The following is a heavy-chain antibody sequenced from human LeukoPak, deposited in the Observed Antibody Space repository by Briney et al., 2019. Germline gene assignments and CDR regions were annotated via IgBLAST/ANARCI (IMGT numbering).Heavy chain of an antibody. D-gene: IGHD5-24*01. Sequence: SRKAARKAFGHTFTTYYINWDRQVPGHGSEWKGWVNPDSGHTGHAKKIEGTVTVTRNTSIRTACMELGSLTSDDKAVYYCEARDGDAFDLWGQGTLVTVSS. CDR3: EARDGDAFDL. J-gene: IGHJ3*01. V-gene: IGHV1-8*03. CDR2: VNPDSGHT. CDR1: GHTFTTYY.